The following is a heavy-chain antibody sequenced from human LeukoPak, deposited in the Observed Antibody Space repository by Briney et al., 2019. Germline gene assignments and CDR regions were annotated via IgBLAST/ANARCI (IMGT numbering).Heavy chain of an antibody. CDR2: IYYSGST. CDR1: GGSISSSSYY. Sequence: PSETLSLTCTVSGGSISSSSYYWGWIRQPPGKGLEWIGSIYYSGSTYYNPSLKSRVTISVDTSKNQFSLKLSSVTAADTAVYYCARWHSSSRDTYYFDYWGQGTLVTVSS. CDR3: ARWHSSSRDTYYFDY. V-gene: IGHV4-39*01. J-gene: IGHJ4*02. D-gene: IGHD6-13*01.